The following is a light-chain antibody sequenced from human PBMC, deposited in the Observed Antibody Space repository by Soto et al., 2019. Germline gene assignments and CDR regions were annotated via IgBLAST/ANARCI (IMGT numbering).Light chain of an antibody. CDR2: DVS. Sequence: QSALTQPPSASGSPGQSVTISCTGSSSDVGGYNFVSCYQQHPGKAPKLMIYDVSERPSGVPDRFSGSKSGNTASLTVSGLQADDEADYYCSSYAGTNIPVVFGGGTKLTVL. J-gene: IGLJ2*01. CDR1: SSDVGGYNF. V-gene: IGLV2-8*01. CDR3: SSYAGTNIPVV.